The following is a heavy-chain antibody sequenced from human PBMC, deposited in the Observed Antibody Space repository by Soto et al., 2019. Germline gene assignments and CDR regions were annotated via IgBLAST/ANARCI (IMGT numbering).Heavy chain of an antibody. Sequence: QVQLQESGPGLVKPSETLSLTCTVSGGSISSYYWSWIRQPAGKGLEWLGRIYTSGSTNYNPSLKSRVTRSVDTSKNQFSLKLSSVTAADTAVYYCARDSGAITIFGVVTRYNWFDPWGQGTLVTVSS. J-gene: IGHJ5*02. V-gene: IGHV4-4*07. CDR2: IYTSGST. CDR1: GGSISSYY. D-gene: IGHD3-3*01. CDR3: ARDSGAITIFGVVTRYNWFDP.